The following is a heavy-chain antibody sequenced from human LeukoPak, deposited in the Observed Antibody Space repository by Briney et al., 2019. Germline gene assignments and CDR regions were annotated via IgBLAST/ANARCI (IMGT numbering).Heavy chain of an antibody. CDR3: ARAGGWSRSTIDY. Sequence: GSLRLSCAASGFSVSNNYMSWVRQAPGQGLEWVSVIYSDGNTYYADSVKGRFPISRDNSKNTVYFQMNSLRDEDTAVYYCARAGGWSRSTIDYWGQGTLVTVSS. D-gene: IGHD6-19*01. V-gene: IGHV3-53*01. J-gene: IGHJ4*02. CDR1: GFSVSNNY. CDR2: IYSDGNT.